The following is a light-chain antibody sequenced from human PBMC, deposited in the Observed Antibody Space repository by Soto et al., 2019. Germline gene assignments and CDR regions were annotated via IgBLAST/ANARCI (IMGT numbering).Light chain of an antibody. CDR2: KVS. CDR3: MQGTQFRT. V-gene: IGKV2-30*01. J-gene: IGKJ1*01. CDR1: QSLVYSDGNTY. Sequence: DVAMTQSPLSLPVTLGQPASISCRSSQSLVYSDGNTYLNWFQQRPGQSPRRLIYKVSTRDSGVPDRFSGNGSATDFTLKISRVEADDVGLYYCMQGTQFRTFGQGTKVDIK.